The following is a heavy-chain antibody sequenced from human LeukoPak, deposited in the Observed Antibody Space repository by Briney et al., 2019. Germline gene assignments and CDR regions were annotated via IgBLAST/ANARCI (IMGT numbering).Heavy chain of an antibody. D-gene: IGHD3-22*01. CDR2: ISTYNGNT. CDR1: GYTFNSHG. Sequence: ASVKVSCKASGYTFNSHGIAWVRQAPGPGLEWMGWISTYNGNTNYAPKLQGRVTMTTDASTSTAYMELRSLRSDDTAVYYCAKDQYYDSKGWFDAWGQGTLVTVSS. CDR3: AKDQYYDSKGWFDA. J-gene: IGHJ5*02. V-gene: IGHV1-18*01.